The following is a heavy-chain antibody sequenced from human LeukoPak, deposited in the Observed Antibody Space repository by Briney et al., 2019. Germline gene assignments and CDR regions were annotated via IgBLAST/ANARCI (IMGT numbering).Heavy chain of an antibody. D-gene: IGHD4/OR15-4a*01. CDR3: ARRRVLSVARALDY. Sequence: GGSLRLSCAASGFTFSSFTMNWVRQAPGKGLEWVSSISGTTNTIYYADSVKGRFTISRDNANNSVSLQMNSLRPEGTAVYFCARRRVLSVARALDYWGQGTLVTVSS. CDR1: GFTFSSFT. CDR2: ISGTTNTI. V-gene: IGHV3-48*04. J-gene: IGHJ4*02.